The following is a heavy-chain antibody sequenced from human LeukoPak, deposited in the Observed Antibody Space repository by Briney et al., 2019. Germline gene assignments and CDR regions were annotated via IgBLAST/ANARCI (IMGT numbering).Heavy chain of an antibody. CDR1: GFTFSSYA. V-gene: IGHV3-23*01. D-gene: IGHD6-19*01. Sequence: PGGSLRLPCSASGFTFSSYAMSWVRQAPGKGLEWVSSVNDGGDNTYYADYLRGRFTVSRDNSRNTLWLQMNSLRAEDTAIYYCAKARGTTGWLPYFDYWGQGALVTVSS. CDR3: AKARGTTGWLPYFDY. J-gene: IGHJ4*02. CDR2: VNDGGDNT.